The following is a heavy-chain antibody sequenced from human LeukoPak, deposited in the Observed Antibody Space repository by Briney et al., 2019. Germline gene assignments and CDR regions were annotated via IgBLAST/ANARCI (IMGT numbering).Heavy chain of an antibody. CDR3: ARGPGKYYYYYGMDV. CDR2: INHSGST. Sequence: SGTLSLTCAVYGGSFSGYYWSWIRQPPGKGLEWIGEINHSGSTNYNPSLKSRVTISVDTSKNQFSLKLSSVTAADTAVYYCARGPGKYYYYYGMDVWGQGTTVTVSS. CDR1: GGSFSGYY. J-gene: IGHJ6*02. V-gene: IGHV4-34*01.